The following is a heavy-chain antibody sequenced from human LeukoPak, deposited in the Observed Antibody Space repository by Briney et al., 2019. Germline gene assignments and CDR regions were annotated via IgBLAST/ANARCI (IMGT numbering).Heavy chain of an antibody. CDR3: ARDDAADGGYLDH. Sequence: GGSLRLSCAASEFTFSSYAMSWVRQAPGKGLEWVSRISGSSGRTYYTDSVTGRFTISRDNSKNMVYLQMNSLRAEDTAIYYCARDDAADGGYLDHWGQGTLATVSS. J-gene: IGHJ4*02. CDR2: ISGSSGRT. V-gene: IGHV3-23*01. CDR1: EFTFSSYA. D-gene: IGHD3-10*01.